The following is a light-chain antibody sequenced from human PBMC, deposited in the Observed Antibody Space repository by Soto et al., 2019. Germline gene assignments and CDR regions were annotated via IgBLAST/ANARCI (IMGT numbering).Light chain of an antibody. V-gene: IGKV3-15*01. CDR1: QSVNNN. CDR3: QQNNNWPPIT. CDR2: GAS. Sequence: EIVMTQSPATLSVSPGERAILSCRASQSVNNNLAWYQQKPGQAPRLLIYGASTRATGIPARFSGSGSGTEFTLTISSLRSEDVTVYYCQQNNNWPPITFGQGTRLEIK. J-gene: IGKJ5*01.